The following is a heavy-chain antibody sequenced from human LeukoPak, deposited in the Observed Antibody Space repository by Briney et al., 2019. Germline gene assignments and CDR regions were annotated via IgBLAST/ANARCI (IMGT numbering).Heavy chain of an antibody. Sequence: GGSLRLSCAASGFTVSSNYMSWVRQAPGKGLEWVSVIYSGGSTYYADSVKGRFTISRDNSKNTLYLQMNSLRAEDTAVYYCARALYGSGSYYSPDYFDYWGQGTLVTVSS. CDR1: GFTVSSNY. D-gene: IGHD3-10*01. J-gene: IGHJ4*02. CDR2: IYSGGST. CDR3: ARALYGSGSYYSPDYFDY. V-gene: IGHV3-66*01.